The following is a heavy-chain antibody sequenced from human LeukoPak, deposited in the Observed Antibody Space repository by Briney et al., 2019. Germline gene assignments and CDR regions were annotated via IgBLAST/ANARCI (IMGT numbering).Heavy chain of an antibody. Sequence: LRLSCAASGFTFSDYYMSWIRQHPGKGLEWIGYIYYSGSTYYNPSLKSRVTISVDTSKNQFSLKLGSVTAADTAVYYCARDAFDIWGQGTMVTVSS. CDR2: IYYSGST. V-gene: IGHV4-31*02. J-gene: IGHJ3*02. CDR3: ARDAFDI. CDR1: GFTFSDYY.